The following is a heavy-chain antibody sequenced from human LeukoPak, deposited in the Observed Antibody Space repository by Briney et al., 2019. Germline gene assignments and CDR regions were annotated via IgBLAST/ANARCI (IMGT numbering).Heavy chain of an antibody. V-gene: IGHV4-39*01. D-gene: IGHD6-13*01. CDR1: GGSISSSSYY. CDR3: ARLKQLEGNWFDP. CDR2: IYYSGST. J-gene: IGHJ5*02. Sequence: SETLSLTCTVSGGSISSSSYYWGWIRQPPGTGLEWIGSIYYSGSTYYNPSLKSRVTISVDTSKNQFSLKLSSVTAADTAVYYCARLKQLEGNWFDPWGQGTLVTVSS.